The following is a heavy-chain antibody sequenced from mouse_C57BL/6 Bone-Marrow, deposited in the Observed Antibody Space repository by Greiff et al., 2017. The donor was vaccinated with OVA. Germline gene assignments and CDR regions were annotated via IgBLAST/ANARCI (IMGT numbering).Heavy chain of an antibody. CDR1: GYTFTDYY. D-gene: IGHD1-1*01. CDR2: INPNNGGT. Sequence: EVKLQESGPELVKPGASVKISCKASGYTFTDYYMNWVKQSHGKSLEWIGDINPNNGGTSYNQKFKGKATLTVDKSSSTAYMELRSLTSEDSAVYYCARIYYGSSYRYFDVWGTGTTVTVSS. J-gene: IGHJ1*03. CDR3: ARIYYGSSYRYFDV. V-gene: IGHV1-26*01.